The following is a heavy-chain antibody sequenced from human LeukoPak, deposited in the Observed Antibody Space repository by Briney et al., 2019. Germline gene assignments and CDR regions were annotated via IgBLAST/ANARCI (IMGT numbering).Heavy chain of an antibody. CDR2: IYTSGST. J-gene: IGHJ2*01. CDR3: IGGRMVVTAVGYFDL. D-gene: IGHD2-21*02. CDR1: GGSISSYY. Sequence: SETLSLTCTVSGGSISSYYWSWIRQPAGKGLEWIGRIYTSGSTNYNPSLKSRVTMSVDTSKNQFSLKLSSVTAADTAVYYCIGGRMVVTAVGYFDLWGRGTLVTVSS. V-gene: IGHV4-4*07.